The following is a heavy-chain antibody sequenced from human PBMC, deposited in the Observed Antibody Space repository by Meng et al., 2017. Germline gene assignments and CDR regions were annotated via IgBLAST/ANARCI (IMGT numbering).Heavy chain of an antibody. V-gene: IGHV3-74*01. Sequence: LSLTCAASGFTFSSYWMHWVRQAPGKGLVWVSRINSDGSSTSYADSVKGRFTISRDNAKNTLYLQMNSLRAEDTAVYYCARDKDGGFGENWGQGTRVTVSS. CDR1: GFTFSSYW. CDR2: INSDGSST. CDR3: ARDKDGGFGEN. J-gene: IGHJ4*02. D-gene: IGHD3-10*01.